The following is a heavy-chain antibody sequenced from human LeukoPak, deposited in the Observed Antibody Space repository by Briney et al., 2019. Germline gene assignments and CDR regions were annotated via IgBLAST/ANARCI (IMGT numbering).Heavy chain of an antibody. D-gene: IGHD4-23*01. V-gene: IGHV3-7*04. CDR1: GFTFRSYW. Sequence: GGSLRLSCATSGFTFRSYWMTWVRQAPGRGLEWVANINPDGVAKYYVDSVRGRFTIPRDNAENSLYLQMNSLRADDMAVYYCARALESGNSDAGYWGQGTLVTVSS. CDR2: INPDGVAK. J-gene: IGHJ4*02. CDR3: ARALESGNSDAGY.